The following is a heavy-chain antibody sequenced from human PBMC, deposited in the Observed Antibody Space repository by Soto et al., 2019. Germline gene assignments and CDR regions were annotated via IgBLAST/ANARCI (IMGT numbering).Heavy chain of an antibody. J-gene: IGHJ4*02. V-gene: IGHV3-30*18. CDR3: AKESHIVLMVYAIDY. Sequence: PGGSLRLSCAASGFTFSSYGMHWVRQAPGKGLEWVAVISYDGSNKYYADSVKGRFTISRDNSKNTLYLQMNSLRAEDTAVYYCAKESHIVLMVYAIDYWGQGT. D-gene: IGHD2-8*01. CDR1: GFTFSSYG. CDR2: ISYDGSNK.